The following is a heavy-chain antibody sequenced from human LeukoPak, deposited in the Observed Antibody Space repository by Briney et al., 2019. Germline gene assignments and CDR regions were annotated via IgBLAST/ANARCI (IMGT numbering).Heavy chain of an antibody. D-gene: IGHD4-4*01. Sequence: GGSLRLSCAASGFTFSSYWMSWVRQAPGKGLEWVANIKQDGSEKYYVDSVKGRFTISRDNAKNSLYLQMNSLRAEDTAVYYCAREMNTVTTFYYYGMDVWGQGTTVTVSS. J-gene: IGHJ6*02. V-gene: IGHV3-7*01. CDR2: IKQDGSEK. CDR1: GFTFSSYW. CDR3: AREMNTVTTFYYYGMDV.